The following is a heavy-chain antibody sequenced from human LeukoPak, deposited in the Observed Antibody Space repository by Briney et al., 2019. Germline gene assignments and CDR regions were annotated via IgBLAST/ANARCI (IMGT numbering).Heavy chain of an antibody. V-gene: IGHV2-5*02. CDR2: IYWDDDK. Sequence: SGPTLVKPTQTLTLTCTFSGFSLTTDAVGVGWIRQPPGKALEWLALIYWDDDKRYSPSLKSRLTITKDTSKNQVVLTMTNMDPVDTATYYCAHRRLSNWFDPWGQGTLVTVSS. D-gene: IGHD3-16*01. CDR1: GFSLTTDAVG. CDR3: AHRRLSNWFDP. J-gene: IGHJ5*02.